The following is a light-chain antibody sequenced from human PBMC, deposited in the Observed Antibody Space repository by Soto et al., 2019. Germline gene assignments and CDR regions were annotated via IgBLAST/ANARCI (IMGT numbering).Light chain of an antibody. CDR3: VLYMGSSILV. CDR1: SGSVSASYY. J-gene: IGLJ2*01. CDR2: TTN. V-gene: IGLV8-61*01. Sequence: QTVVTQEPSFSVSPGGTVTLTCGLSSGSVSASYYPSWYQQTPGQAPRTLIYTTNTRSSGVPDRFSGSILGNKAALTITGAQADDESDYYCVLYMGSSILVVGGGTKLTVL.